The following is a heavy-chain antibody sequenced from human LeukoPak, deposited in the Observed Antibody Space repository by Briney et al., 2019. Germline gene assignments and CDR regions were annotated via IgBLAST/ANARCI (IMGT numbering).Heavy chain of an antibody. CDR1: GGSISSSSYY. CDR3: ARVGGYSYGYADY. J-gene: IGHJ4*02. CDR2: IYYSGST. V-gene: IGHV4-39*07. D-gene: IGHD5-18*01. Sequence: PSETLSLTCTVSGGSISSSSYYWGWIRQPPGKGLEWIGSIYYSGSTCYNPSLKSRVTISVDTSKNQFSLKLSSVTAADTAVYYCARVGGYSYGYADYWGQGTLVTVSS.